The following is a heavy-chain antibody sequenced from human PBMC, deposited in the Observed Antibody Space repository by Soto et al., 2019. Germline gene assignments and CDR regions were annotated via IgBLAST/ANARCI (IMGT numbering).Heavy chain of an antibody. CDR1: GYTFTGCY. CDR2: INPNSGGT. D-gene: IGHD3-22*01. V-gene: IGHV1-2*04. J-gene: IGHJ5*02. Sequence: ASVKVSCKASGYTFTGCYMHWVRQAPGQGLEWMGWINPNSGGTNYAQKFQGWVTMTRDTSISTAYMELSRLRSDDTAVYYCARSQTYYYDSSGYLWFDPWGQGTLVTVSS. CDR3: ARSQTYYYDSSGYLWFDP.